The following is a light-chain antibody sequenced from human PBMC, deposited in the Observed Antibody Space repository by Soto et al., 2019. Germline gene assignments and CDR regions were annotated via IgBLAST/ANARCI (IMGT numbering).Light chain of an antibody. V-gene: IGKV3-20*01. J-gene: IGKJ3*01. CDR1: QSVSSSY. CDR3: QQYGSSLIFT. Sequence: ETVLTQSPGTLSFSPGERATLSCRASQSVSSSYLAWYQQKPGQAPRLLIYGASSRATGIPDRFSGSGSGTDFTLTISRLEPEDFAVYYCQQYGSSLIFTFGPGTKVDIK. CDR2: GAS.